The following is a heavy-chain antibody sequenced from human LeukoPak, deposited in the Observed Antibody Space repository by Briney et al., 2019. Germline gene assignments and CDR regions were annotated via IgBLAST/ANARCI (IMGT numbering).Heavy chain of an antibody. CDR1: GGSISSYY. J-gene: IGHJ4*02. Sequence: SETLSLTCTVSGGSISSYYWSWIRQPAGKGLEWIGRIYTSGSTNYNPSLKSRVTMSVDTSKNQFSLKLSSVTAADTAVYYCARGSSPIAAAGVTYDYWGQGTLVTVSS. CDR2: IYTSGST. V-gene: IGHV4-4*07. CDR3: ARGSSPIAAAGVTYDY. D-gene: IGHD6-13*01.